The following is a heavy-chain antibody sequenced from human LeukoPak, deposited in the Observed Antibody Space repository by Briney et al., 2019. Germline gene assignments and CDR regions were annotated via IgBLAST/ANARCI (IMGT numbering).Heavy chain of an antibody. Sequence: SQTLSLTCTVSGGSISSGGYYWSWIRQHPGKGLEWIVYIYYSGSTYYNPSLKSRVTISVDTSKNQFSLKLSSVTAADTAVYYCARDRGYYGSGGRYMDVWGKGTTVTVSS. CDR3: ARDRGYYGSGGRYMDV. CDR1: GGSISSGGYY. J-gene: IGHJ6*03. CDR2: IYYSGST. D-gene: IGHD3-10*01. V-gene: IGHV4-31*03.